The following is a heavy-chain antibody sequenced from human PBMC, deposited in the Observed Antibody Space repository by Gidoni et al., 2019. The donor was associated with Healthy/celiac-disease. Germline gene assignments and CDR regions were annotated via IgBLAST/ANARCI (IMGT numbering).Heavy chain of an antibody. Sequence: QVQLVESGGGVVQPGRSLRLSCAASGFTFSSYGMHWVRQAPGKGLEWVAVIGNDGSNKYYEDSGKGRFTISKENSKNTLYLQMNSLRAEDTAVYYCARDALEPIAGAGTFDYWGQGTLVTVSS. CDR2: IGNDGSNK. CDR1: GFTFSSYG. V-gene: IGHV3-33*01. CDR3: ARDALEPIAGAGTFDY. D-gene: IGHD6-19*01. J-gene: IGHJ4*02.